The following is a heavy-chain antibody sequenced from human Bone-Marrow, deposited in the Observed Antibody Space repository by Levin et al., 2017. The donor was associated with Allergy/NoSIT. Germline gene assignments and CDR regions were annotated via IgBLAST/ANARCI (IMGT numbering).Heavy chain of an antibody. CDR3: SRENCSGVTCPLDY. Sequence: PSQTLSLTCTVSGASVSSGSSFWNWIRQPPGKGLEWIGYMYYSGTTNFNPSLKSRVTLSVDTSKNQFSLKLSSVTAADTAVYYCSRENCSGVTCPLDYWGRGALVTVSS. V-gene: IGHV4-61*01. J-gene: IGHJ4*02. CDR2: MYYSGTT. D-gene: IGHD2-15*01. CDR1: GASVSSGSSF.